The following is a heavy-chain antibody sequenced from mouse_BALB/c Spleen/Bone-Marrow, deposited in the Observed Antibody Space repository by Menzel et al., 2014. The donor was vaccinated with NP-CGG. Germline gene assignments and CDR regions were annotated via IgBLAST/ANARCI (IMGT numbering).Heavy chain of an antibody. Sequence: VQLQQSGAELAKPGASVKMSCKASGYTFTSYWMHWVKQRPGQGLEWIGYINPSTGYTEYNQKFKDKATLTADKSSSTAYMQLSSLTSDDSAVYDCARERYAGCYFDYWGQGTTLTVSS. CDR2: INPSTGYT. D-gene: IGHD2-3*01. CDR3: ARERYAGCYFDY. V-gene: IGHV1-7*01. CDR1: GYTFTSYW. J-gene: IGHJ2*01.